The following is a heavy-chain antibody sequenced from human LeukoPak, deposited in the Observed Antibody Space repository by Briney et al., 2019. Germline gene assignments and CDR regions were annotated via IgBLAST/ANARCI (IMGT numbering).Heavy chain of an antibody. CDR2: ISYDGSNK. CDR1: GFTFSSYG. Sequence: PGRSLRLSCAASGFTFSSYGMHWVRQAPGKGLEWVAVISYDGSNKYYADSVKGRFTISRDNPKNTLYLQMNSLRAEDTAVYYCAKDHAPVLLWFGELLSDWGQGTLVTVSS. CDR3: AKDHAPVLLWFGELLSD. D-gene: IGHD3-10*01. V-gene: IGHV3-30*18. J-gene: IGHJ4*02.